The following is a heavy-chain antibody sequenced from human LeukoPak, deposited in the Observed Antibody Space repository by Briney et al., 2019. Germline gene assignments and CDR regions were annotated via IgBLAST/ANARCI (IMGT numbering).Heavy chain of an antibody. CDR3: ATGSAYYYDS. J-gene: IGHJ6*02. CDR2: IPPDESSA. V-gene: IGHV3-30-3*01. D-gene: IGHD3-3*01. CDR1: GFTFTSNC. Sequence: PGGSLRLSCAASGFTFTSNCMHWVRQAPGKGLEWVAAIPPDESSAYYADSVKGRFTISRDNSKNTQYLQMNSLRIEDSAVYYCATGSAYYYDSWGQGTTVTVSS.